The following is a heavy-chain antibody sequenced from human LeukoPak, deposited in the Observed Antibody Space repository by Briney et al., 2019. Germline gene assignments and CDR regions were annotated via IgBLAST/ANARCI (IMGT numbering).Heavy chain of an antibody. CDR2: ISAGGATI. J-gene: IGHJ6*03. Sequence: GGSLRLSCAASGFSFSTYAMIWVRQAPGKGLDWVSAISAGGATIYYADSVKGRFTVSRDNSKNTLYLQMNSLRAEDTAVYYCAKDSGGTYFYYYYYMDVWGKGTTVTVSS. D-gene: IGHD1-26*01. CDR1: GFSFSTYA. CDR3: AKDSGGTYFYYYYYMDV. V-gene: IGHV3-23*01.